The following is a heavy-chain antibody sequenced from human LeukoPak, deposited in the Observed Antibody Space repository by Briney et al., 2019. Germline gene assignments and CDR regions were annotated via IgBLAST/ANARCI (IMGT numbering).Heavy chain of an antibody. CDR1: GYSFTSYW. CDR3: ARLQGDAYSQFDS. CDR2: IYPSDSET. Sequence: AESLQISSKGSGYSFTSYWIGWVRQMPGTGLEWMGIIYPSDSETRYSPSFQGQVTISADKSTSTAYLQWSSLKASDTAMYYCARLQGDAYSQFDSWGRGTLVTVSS. D-gene: IGHD5-18*01. V-gene: IGHV5-51*01. J-gene: IGHJ4*02.